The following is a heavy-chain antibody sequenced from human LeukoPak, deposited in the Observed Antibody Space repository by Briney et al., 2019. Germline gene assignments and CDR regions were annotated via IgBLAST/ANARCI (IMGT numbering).Heavy chain of an antibody. D-gene: IGHD3-10*01. CDR1: GFTFGSYW. CDR3: ARFGSGSCHYYYGMDV. V-gene: IGHV3-7*01. J-gene: IGHJ6*04. CDR2: IKQDGSEK. Sequence: GGSLRLSCAASGFTFGSYWMSWVRQAPGKGLEWVANIKQDGSEKYYVDSVKGRFTISRDNAKNSLYLQMISLRAEDTAVYYCARFGSGSCHYYYGMDVWGKGTTVTVSS.